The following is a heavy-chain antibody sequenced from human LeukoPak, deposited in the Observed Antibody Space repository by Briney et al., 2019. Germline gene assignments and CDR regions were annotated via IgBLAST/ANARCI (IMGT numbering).Heavy chain of an antibody. CDR3: ARCTTGRTFGSLREIKRSREIDY. J-gene: IGHJ4*02. D-gene: IGHD1-1*01. CDR1: GFTFSSYN. V-gene: IGHV3-48*01. CDR2: ISSSSSTI. Sequence: GGSLRLSCAASGFTFSSYNMNWVRQAPGKGLEWVSYISSSSSTIYYADSVKGRFTISRDNAKNSLYLQMNSLRAEDTAVYYCARCTTGRTFGSLREIKRSREIDYWGQGTLVTVSS.